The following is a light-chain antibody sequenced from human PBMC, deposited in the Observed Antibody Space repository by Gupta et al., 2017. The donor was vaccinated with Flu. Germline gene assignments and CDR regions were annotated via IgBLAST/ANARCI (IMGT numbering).Light chain of an antibody. CDR3: QQYYNLSS. CDR1: QNILHSSNNKNY. J-gene: IGKJ2*03. Sequence: DFVMTQSPASLPVSLGEGATINCRSSQNILHSSNNKNYLAWYQQKPGQPPKLLISWASTRESGVPDRFSRRGSGTDFNLTSRRLQAEDVAVYSCQQYYNLSSFGQGTKLEIK. CDR2: WAS. V-gene: IGKV4-1*01.